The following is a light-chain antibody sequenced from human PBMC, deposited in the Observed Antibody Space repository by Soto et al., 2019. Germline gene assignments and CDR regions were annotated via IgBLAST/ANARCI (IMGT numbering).Light chain of an antibody. Sequence: QSALTQPASVPGSPGQSITISCTGTSSDVGGYNYVSWYQQHPGKAPKLMIYDVINRPSGVSNRFSGSKSGNTASLTISGLQAEDEADYYCSSYTSSSTRVFGGGTKLTVL. V-gene: IGLV2-14*01. CDR2: DVI. CDR3: SSYTSSSTRV. CDR1: SSDVGGYNY. J-gene: IGLJ2*01.